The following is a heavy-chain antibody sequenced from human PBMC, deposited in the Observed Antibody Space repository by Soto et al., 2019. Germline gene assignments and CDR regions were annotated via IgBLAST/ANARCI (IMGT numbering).Heavy chain of an antibody. CDR1: GFTFMSYN. J-gene: IGHJ6*02. CDR3: ARVGLWFGDRQLMLDV. Sequence: PGGSLRLSCAASGFTFMSYNMNWVRQAPGKGLEWVSFISSSSTYIYYRDSLKGRFTISRDTAENSLYLQKKSLRAEDTAVYYCARVGLWFGDRQLMLDVWGQGXTVTVSS. V-gene: IGHV3-21*06. CDR2: ISSSSTYI. D-gene: IGHD3-10*01.